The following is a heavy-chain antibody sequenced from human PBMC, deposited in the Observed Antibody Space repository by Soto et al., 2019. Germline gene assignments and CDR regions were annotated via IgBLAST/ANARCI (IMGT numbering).Heavy chain of an antibody. V-gene: IGHV4-39*07. J-gene: IGHJ5*02. CDR2: IYYSGST. CDR1: GGSISSSSYY. Sequence: SETLSLTCTVSGGSISSSSYYWGWIRQPPGKRLEWIGSIYYSGSTYYNPSLKSRVTISVDTSKNQFSLKLSSVTAADTAVYYCARALADSSGYNHWFDPWGQGTLVTVSS. D-gene: IGHD3-22*01. CDR3: ARALADSSGYNHWFDP.